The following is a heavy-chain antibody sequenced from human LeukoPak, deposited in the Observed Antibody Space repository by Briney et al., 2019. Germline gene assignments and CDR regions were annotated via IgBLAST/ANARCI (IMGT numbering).Heavy chain of an antibody. CDR3: ARGRRGYCSSTSCRSSLGY. J-gene: IGHJ4*02. D-gene: IGHD2-2*01. CDR2: INHSGST. V-gene: IGHV4-39*07. CDR1: GDSISSSSYY. Sequence: SETLSLTCTVSGDSISSSSYYWGWIRQPPGKGLEWIGEINHSGSTNYNPSLKSRVTISVDTSKNQFSLKLSSVTAADTAVYYCARGRRGYCSSTSCRSSLGYWGQGTLVTVSS.